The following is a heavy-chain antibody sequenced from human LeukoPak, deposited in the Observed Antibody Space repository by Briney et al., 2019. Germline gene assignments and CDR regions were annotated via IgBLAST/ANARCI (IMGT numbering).Heavy chain of an antibody. J-gene: IGHJ5*02. CDR3: ARDLHYYGSGSYTP. V-gene: IGHV4-39*07. D-gene: IGHD3-10*01. CDR2: IYYSGST. CDR1: GGSISSSGFY. Sequence: SETLSLTCTVSGGSISSSGFYWVWIRQPPGKGLEWIGSIYYSGSTYYNPSLKSRVTISVDTSKNQFSLKLSSVTAADTAVYYCARDLHYYGSGSYTPWGQGTLVTVSS.